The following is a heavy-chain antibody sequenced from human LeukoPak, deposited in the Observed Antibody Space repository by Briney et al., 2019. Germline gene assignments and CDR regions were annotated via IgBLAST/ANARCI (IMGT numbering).Heavy chain of an antibody. CDR3: ARVGYDSSGHHRYAFDI. Sequence: GASVKVSCKASGYTVTRYGISWVRRAPGQGLEWMGWINPNNGNTNYVQKLQGRVTMTTDTSTSTAYMELRSLRSDDTAVYYCARVGYDSSGHHRYAFDIWGQGTIVTVSS. D-gene: IGHD3-22*01. CDR1: GYTVTRYG. J-gene: IGHJ3*02. CDR2: INPNNGNT. V-gene: IGHV1-18*01.